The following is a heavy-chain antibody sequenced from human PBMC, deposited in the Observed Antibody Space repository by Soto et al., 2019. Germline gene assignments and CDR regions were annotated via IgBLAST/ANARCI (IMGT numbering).Heavy chain of an antibody. CDR2: IIPILGIA. Sequence: ASVKVSCKASGGTFSSYTISWVRQAPGQGLEWMGRIIPILGIANYAQKFQGRVTITADKSTSTAYMELSSLRSEDTAVYYCATRNVQGELLSGEYYFDYWGQGTLVTVSS. J-gene: IGHJ4*02. D-gene: IGHD3-16*01. CDR1: GGTFSSYT. CDR3: ATRNVQGELLSGEYYFDY. V-gene: IGHV1-69*02.